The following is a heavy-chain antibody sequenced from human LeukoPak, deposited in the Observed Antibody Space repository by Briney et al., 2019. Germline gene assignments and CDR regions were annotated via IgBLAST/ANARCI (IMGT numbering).Heavy chain of an antibody. D-gene: IGHD3-10*01. J-gene: IGHJ6*03. CDR2: IKTKSEGGTT. Sequence: GGSLRLSCAVSGFTVNNAWMSWVRQAPGKGLEWIGRIKTKSEGGTTDYAAPVKGRFTISRDDSKSTLYLQMNSLKTEDTAVYYCTTEAQGDDYFYYHMDVWGKGTTVTVSS. V-gene: IGHV3-15*01. CDR3: TTEAQGDDYFYYHMDV. CDR1: GFTVNNAW.